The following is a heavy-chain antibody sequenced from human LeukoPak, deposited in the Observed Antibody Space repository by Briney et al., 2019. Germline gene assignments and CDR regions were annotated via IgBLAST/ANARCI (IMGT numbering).Heavy chain of an antibody. CDR1: GVSFSGYY. CDR3: ARGQVGSWFGVVSFWFDF. J-gene: IGHJ5*01. Sequence: SETLSLTCAVYGVSFSGYYWSWLRHPPGKGLEWLGEINHSGSTNYNPSLKSRVTISVDTSKNHFSLKVNSVAAADTAVYYCARGQVGSWFGVVSFWFDFWGQGTMVSVSS. D-gene: IGHD3-10*01. CDR2: INHSGST. V-gene: IGHV4-34*01.